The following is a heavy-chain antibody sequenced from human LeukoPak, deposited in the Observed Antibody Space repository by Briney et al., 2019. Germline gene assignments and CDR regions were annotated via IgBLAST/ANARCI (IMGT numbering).Heavy chain of an antibody. V-gene: IGHV3-9*03. CDR3: AKDTTRGYSYGSGGLDY. CDR1: GFTFSNAW. J-gene: IGHJ4*02. CDR2: ISWNSGSI. Sequence: PGGSLRLSCAASGFTFSNAWMSWVRQAPGKGLEWVSGISWNSGSIGYADSVKGRFTISRDNAKNSLYLQMNSLRAEDMALYYCAKDTTRGYSYGSGGLDYWGQGTLVTVSS. D-gene: IGHD5-18*01.